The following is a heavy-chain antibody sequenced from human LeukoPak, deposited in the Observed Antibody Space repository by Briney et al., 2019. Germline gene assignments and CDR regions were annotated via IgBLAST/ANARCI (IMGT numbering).Heavy chain of an antibody. V-gene: IGHV5-51*01. CDR3: ARQSYYDSSLVDY. J-gene: IGHJ4*02. D-gene: IGHD3-22*01. CDR1: GYSFTSYW. CDR2: IYPGDSDT. Sequence: GESLKISYKGSGYSFTSYWIGWVRQMPGKGLEWMGIIYPGDSDTRYSPSFQGQVTISADKSISTAYLQWSSLKASDTAMYYCARQSYYDSSLVDYWGQGTLVTVSS.